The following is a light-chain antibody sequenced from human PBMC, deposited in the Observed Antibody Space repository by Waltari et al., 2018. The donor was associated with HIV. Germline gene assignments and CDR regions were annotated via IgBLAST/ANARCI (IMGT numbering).Light chain of an antibody. CDR2: EVS. Sequence: QSALTQPASVSGSPGQSITISCTGTSSDVGGYNYFSCSQQHPGKAPKLMIYEVSNRPSGVSNRFSGSKSGNTASLTISGLQAEDEADYYCSSYTSSSTLYVVFGGGTKLTVL. CDR3: SSYTSSSTLYVV. CDR1: SSDVGGYNY. V-gene: IGLV2-14*01. J-gene: IGLJ2*01.